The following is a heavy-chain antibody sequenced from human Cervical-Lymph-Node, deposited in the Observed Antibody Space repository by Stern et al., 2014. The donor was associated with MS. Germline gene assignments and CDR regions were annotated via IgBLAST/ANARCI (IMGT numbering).Heavy chain of an antibody. CDR3: ARQGAYTYGRFDS. V-gene: IGHV5-51*01. D-gene: IGHD5-18*01. Sequence: VQLVHSGAEVKKPGETLKISCKGSGYNFTNYWIGWVRQLPGKGTEWMGIIYPDDSDIRDSPSFQGQVTMSADKSINTAYLQWNSLKASDTAMYYCARQGAYTYGRFDSWGQGTLVTVSS. CDR2: IYPDDSDI. J-gene: IGHJ4*02. CDR1: GYNFTNYW.